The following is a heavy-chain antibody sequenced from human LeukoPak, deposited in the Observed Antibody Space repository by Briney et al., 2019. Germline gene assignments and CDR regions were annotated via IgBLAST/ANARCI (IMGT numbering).Heavy chain of an antibody. CDR2: IYTSGST. CDR3: ARDTVVVPAARPRGFDY. CDR1: GGSISSGSYY. J-gene: IGHJ4*02. V-gene: IGHV4-61*02. Sequence: SQTLSLTCTVSGGSISSGSYYWSWIRQPAGKGLEWIGRIYTSGSTNYNPSLKSRVTISVDTSKNQFSLKLSSVTAADTAVYYCARDTVVVPAARPRGFDYWGQGTLVTVSS. D-gene: IGHD2-2*01.